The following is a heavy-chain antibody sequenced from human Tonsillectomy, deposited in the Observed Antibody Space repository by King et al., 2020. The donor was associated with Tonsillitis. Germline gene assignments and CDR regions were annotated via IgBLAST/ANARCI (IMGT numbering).Heavy chain of an antibody. CDR3: ATTPLCSGGSCYSRVPFHY. CDR2: ISSSGSTI. CDR1: GFSFSSYE. V-gene: IGHV3-48*03. J-gene: IGHJ4*02. D-gene: IGHD2-15*01. Sequence: VQLVESGGGLVQPGGSLRLSCAASGFSFSSYEINWVRPDPGKGLEWVSYISSSGSTIFYADSVNGRFTISRDNANNSLYLQMNSLRAEDTAVYYCATTPLCSGGSCYSRVPFHYWGQGTLVTVSS.